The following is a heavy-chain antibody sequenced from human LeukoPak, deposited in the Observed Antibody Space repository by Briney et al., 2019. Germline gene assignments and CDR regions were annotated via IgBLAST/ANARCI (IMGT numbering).Heavy chain of an antibody. Sequence: SETLSLTCTVSGGSISSYYWSWIRQPPGKGLEWIGYIYYSGSTNYNPSLKSRVTMSVDTSKNQFSLKLSSVTAADTAVYYCARDSGYSSGWRYYYYGMDVWGQGTTVTVSS. D-gene: IGHD6-19*01. CDR1: GGSISSYY. J-gene: IGHJ6*02. CDR3: ARDSGYSSGWRYYYYGMDV. CDR2: IYYSGST. V-gene: IGHV4-59*12.